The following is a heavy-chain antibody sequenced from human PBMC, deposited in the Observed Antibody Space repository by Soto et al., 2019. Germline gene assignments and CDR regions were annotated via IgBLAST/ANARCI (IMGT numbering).Heavy chain of an antibody. J-gene: IGHJ4*02. V-gene: IGHV1-2*02. Sequence: QVQLSQSGADVRKPGASVKVYCKASGYTFTGYYIHWVRQAPGQGLEWMGWINPDSGGANYVQKFQGRVTMTRDTSINTAYMELSRLTSDDTAVYYCARDLRALFDYFDSWGQGTLVTVSS. CDR3: ARDLRALFDYFDS. CDR2: INPDSGGA. CDR1: GYTFTGYY. D-gene: IGHD2-21*01.